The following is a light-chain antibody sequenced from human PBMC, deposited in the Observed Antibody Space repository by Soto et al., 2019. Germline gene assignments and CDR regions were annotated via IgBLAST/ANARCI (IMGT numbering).Light chain of an antibody. J-gene: IGKJ4*01. Sequence: EIVLTQSPATLSLSPGERATLSCRASQSISNSLAWYQQKPGQAPRLLIYDASTRATRIPARFSGSGSGTDFTLTISSLESEDFAVYYCQQGSNWPPLSFGGGTKVEIK. CDR3: QQGSNWPPLS. CDR1: QSISNS. CDR2: DAS. V-gene: IGKV3-11*01.